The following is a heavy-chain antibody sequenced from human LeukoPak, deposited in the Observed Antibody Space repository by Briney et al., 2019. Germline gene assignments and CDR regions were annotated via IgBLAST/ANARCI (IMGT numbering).Heavy chain of an antibody. V-gene: IGHV4-30-2*02. Sequence: RASETLSLTCTVSGGSISSGGYYWSWIRQPPGKGLEWIGYIYHSGSTYYNPSLKSRVTISVDRSKNQFSLKLSSVTAADTAVYYCATGLVYAKTWDVWGKGTTVTVSS. CDR1: GGSISSGGYY. J-gene: IGHJ6*04. D-gene: IGHD2-8*01. CDR3: ATGLVYAKTWDV. CDR2: IYHSGST.